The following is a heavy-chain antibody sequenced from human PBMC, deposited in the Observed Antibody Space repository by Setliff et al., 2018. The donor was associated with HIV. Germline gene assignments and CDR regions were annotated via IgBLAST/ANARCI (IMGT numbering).Heavy chain of an antibody. CDR3: ARGVVDYDFWSGSGDYYYMDV. V-gene: IGHV4-59*01. Sequence: SETLSLTCTVSGGSIAGYYWNWMRQPPGGGLEWIGYIFYSGTTNYNPSLKSRVTMSVDTANNHFSLNLRSVTAADTAVYYCARGVVDYDFWSGSGDYYYMDVWGKGTTVTVSS. D-gene: IGHD3-3*01. CDR1: GGSIAGYY. CDR2: IFYSGTT. J-gene: IGHJ6*03.